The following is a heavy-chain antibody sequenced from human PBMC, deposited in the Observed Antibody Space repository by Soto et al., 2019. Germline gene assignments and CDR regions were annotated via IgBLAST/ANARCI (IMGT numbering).Heavy chain of an antibody. CDR2: ISGSGGST. V-gene: IGHV3-23*01. Sequence: GGSLRLSCAASGFTFSSYGMSWVRQAPRKGLEWVSAISGSGGSTFYADSVKGRFTISRDNSKNTLYLQMSILRAEDTAVYFCAKGNSAWYYFDYWGQGTLVTVS. CDR1: GFTFSSYG. J-gene: IGHJ4*02. CDR3: AKGNSAWYYFDY. D-gene: IGHD6-19*01.